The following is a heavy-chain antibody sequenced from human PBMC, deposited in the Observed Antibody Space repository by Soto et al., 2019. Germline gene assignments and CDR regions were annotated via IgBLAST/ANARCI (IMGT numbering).Heavy chain of an antibody. CDR1: GFTLSDHY. V-gene: IGHV3-11*01. CDR2: ISASSTTI. J-gene: IGHJ4*02. CDR3: ARDIRGAN. Sequence: QVQLVESGGGLVKIGGSLRLSCAASGFTLSDHYMTWVRQVPGKGLEWVSYISASSTTIYYADSVKGRFTISRDNAKNSLFLQMNSLRAEVTAVYYCARDIRGANWGQGTLVTVSS.